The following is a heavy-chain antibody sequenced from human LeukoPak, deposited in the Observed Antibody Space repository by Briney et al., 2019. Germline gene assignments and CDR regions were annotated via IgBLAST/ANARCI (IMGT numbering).Heavy chain of an antibody. V-gene: IGHV3-21*01. Sequence: GGSLRLSCAASGFTFSSYSMNWVRQAPGKGLEWVSSISSSSYIYYADSAKGRFTISRDNAKNSLYLQMNSLRAEDTAVYYCARDPTYYYDSSGWPPDYWGQGTLVTVSS. CDR2: ISSSSYI. D-gene: IGHD3-22*01. CDR3: ARDPTYYYDSSGWPPDY. CDR1: GFTFSSYS. J-gene: IGHJ4*02.